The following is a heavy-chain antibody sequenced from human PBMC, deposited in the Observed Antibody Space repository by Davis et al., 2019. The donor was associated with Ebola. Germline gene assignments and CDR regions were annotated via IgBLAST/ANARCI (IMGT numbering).Heavy chain of an antibody. V-gene: IGHV3-23*01. CDR2: ISGSGDST. Sequence: GGSLRLSCAASGFTFSSHAMSWVRQAPGKGLEWVSTISGSGDSTYYADSVKGRFTISRDNSKNTLYLQMDSLRAEDSALYYCVKDPSYSGYDFVDFWGQGTRVTVSS. D-gene: IGHD5-12*01. CDR3: VKDPSYSGYDFVDF. J-gene: IGHJ4*02. CDR1: GFTFSSHA.